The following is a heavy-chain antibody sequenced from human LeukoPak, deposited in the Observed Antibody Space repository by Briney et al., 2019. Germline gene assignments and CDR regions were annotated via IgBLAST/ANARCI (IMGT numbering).Heavy chain of an antibody. D-gene: IGHD5-24*01. Sequence: GGSLRLSCAASGFTVSRNYMSWVRQAPGKGLEWVSIIYSGGSTYYADSVKGRFTISRDNSNNTPYLQMNSLRAEDTAVYYCARVTMRDGYFDYWGQGTLVTVSS. J-gene: IGHJ4*02. CDR1: GFTVSRNY. V-gene: IGHV3-53*01. CDR2: IYSGGST. CDR3: ARVTMRDGYFDY.